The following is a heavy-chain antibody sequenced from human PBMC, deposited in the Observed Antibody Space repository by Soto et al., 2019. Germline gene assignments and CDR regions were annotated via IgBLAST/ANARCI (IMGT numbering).Heavy chain of an antibody. Sequence: EVQLVETGGGLIQPGGSLRLSCAASGFTVSSYYMSWVRQAPGKGPEWVSVIYSAGTTYYADSVKGRFIISRDNSKNTLYLQMNNLRTEDTAVYYCARGATRDNMMESPWDQGTLVTVSS. J-gene: IGHJ5*02. D-gene: IGHD3-16*01. CDR1: GFTVSSYY. CDR2: IYSAGTT. V-gene: IGHV3-53*02. CDR3: ARGATRDNMMESP.